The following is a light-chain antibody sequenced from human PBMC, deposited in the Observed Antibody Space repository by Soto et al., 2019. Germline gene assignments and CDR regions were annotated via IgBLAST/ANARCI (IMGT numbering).Light chain of an antibody. CDR2: EVN. J-gene: IGLJ2*01. CDR1: SSDVGVFHY. CDR3: SSYTTSSTVV. V-gene: IGLV2-14*01. Sequence: QSVLTQPASVSGSPGQSITLSCTGTSSDVGVFHYVSWYRQHPGKAPKLIIYEVNNRPSGVSKRFSGSKSGNTASLTISGLQAEDEADYYCSSYTTSSTVVFGGGTQLTVL.